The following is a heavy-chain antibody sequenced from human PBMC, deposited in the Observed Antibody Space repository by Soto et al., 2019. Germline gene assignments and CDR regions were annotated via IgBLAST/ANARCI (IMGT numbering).Heavy chain of an antibody. Sequence: SVKVSCKASGGTFSSYAISWVRQAPGQGLEWMGGIIPIFGTANYAQKFQGRVTITADESTSTAYMELSSLRSEDTAVYYCAGDTAMAINCFDPWGQGTLVTVSS. CDR1: GGTFSSYA. D-gene: IGHD5-18*01. V-gene: IGHV1-69*13. CDR3: AGDTAMAINCFDP. J-gene: IGHJ5*02. CDR2: IIPIFGTA.